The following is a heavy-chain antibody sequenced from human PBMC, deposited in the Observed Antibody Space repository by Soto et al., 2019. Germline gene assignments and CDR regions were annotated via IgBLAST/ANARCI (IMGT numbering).Heavy chain of an antibody. CDR2: ISAYNGNT. V-gene: IGHV1-18*01. CDR3: ARDRPTMIVVVMTTNEGLFDY. D-gene: IGHD3-22*01. J-gene: IGHJ4*02. Sequence: QVQLVQSGAEVKKPGASVKVSCKASGYTFTSYGISWVRQAPGQGLEWMGWISAYNGNTNYAQKLQGRVTMTTDTSTSTAYMELRSLRSDDTAVYYCARDRPTMIVVVMTTNEGLFDYWGQGTLVTVSS. CDR1: GYTFTSYG.